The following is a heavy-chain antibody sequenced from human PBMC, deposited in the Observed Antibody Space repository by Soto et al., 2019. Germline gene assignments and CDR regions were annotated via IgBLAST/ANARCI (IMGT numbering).Heavy chain of an antibody. V-gene: IGHV3-64*01. Sequence: EVQLVESGGGLVQPGGSLRLSCAASGFTFSSYAMHWVRQAPGKGLEYVSAIRSNGGSTYYANSVKGRFTISRDNSKNTLYLQMGSLRAEDMAVYYCARAFPMLEFDYWGQGSLVTVSS. D-gene: IGHD3-10*02. CDR3: ARAFPMLEFDY. CDR2: IRSNGGST. CDR1: GFTFSSYA. J-gene: IGHJ4*02.